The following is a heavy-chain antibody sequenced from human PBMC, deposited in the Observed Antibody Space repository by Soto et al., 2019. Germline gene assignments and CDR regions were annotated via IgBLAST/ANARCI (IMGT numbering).Heavy chain of an antibody. CDR2: IAVGSGYT. CDR3: AADATAWQQMVPSDY. D-gene: IGHD2-8*01. Sequence: ASVKVSCKASGFTFTSSAFQWVRQARGQRLEWIGWIAVGSGYTNYAQRFQDRVTLTRDMSTATTYMELSRLTSEDTAIYYCAADATAWQQMVPSDYWGQGTLVTVSS. CDR1: GFTFTSSA. V-gene: IGHV1-58*01. J-gene: IGHJ4*02.